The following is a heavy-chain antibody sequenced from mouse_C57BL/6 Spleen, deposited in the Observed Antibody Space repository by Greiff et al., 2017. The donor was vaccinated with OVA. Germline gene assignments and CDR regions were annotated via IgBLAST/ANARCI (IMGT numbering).Heavy chain of an antibody. CDR3: ARGANSPFDY. CDR2: ISGGGGNT. D-gene: IGHD4-1*01. V-gene: IGHV5-9*01. Sequence: EVQGVDSGGGLVKPGGSLKLSCAASGFTFSSYTMSWVRQTPEKRLEWVATISGGGGNTYYPDSVKGRFTISRDNAKNTLYLQMSSLRSEDTALYYCARGANSPFDYWGQGTTLTVSS. J-gene: IGHJ2*01. CDR1: GFTFSSYT.